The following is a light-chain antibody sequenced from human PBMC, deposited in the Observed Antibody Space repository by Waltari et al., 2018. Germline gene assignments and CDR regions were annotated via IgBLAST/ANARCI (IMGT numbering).Light chain of an antibody. Sequence: DIQMTQSPSTLSASVGDRVTITCRASQSISGWLAWYQQKPGKAPKLRIYKASTLQSGVPSGFSGSGSGTEFTLTISSLQPDDFATYYCQQYNSYSYTFGQGTKLEIK. V-gene: IGKV1-5*03. CDR3: QQYNSYSYT. CDR2: KAS. CDR1: QSISGW. J-gene: IGKJ2*01.